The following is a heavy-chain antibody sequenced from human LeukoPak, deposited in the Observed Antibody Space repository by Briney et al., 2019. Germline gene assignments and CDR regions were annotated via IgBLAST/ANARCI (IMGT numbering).Heavy chain of an antibody. Sequence: GGSLRLFCAASGFTFRNHSMTWVRQATGKGLEWVSYISSNSSTIYYAESVKGRFTIFRDNAKNSLYLQMNSLRDEDTAGYYCGKVGFMATRHHDAFDIWGQGTMVSVSS. J-gene: IGHJ3*02. CDR2: ISSNSSTI. CDR3: GKVGFMATRHHDAFDI. CDR1: GFTFRNHS. V-gene: IGHV3-48*02. D-gene: IGHD3-10*01.